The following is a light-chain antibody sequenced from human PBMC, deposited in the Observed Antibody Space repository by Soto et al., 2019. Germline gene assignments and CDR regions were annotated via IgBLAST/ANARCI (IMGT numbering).Light chain of an antibody. CDR3: VLYMGLGISV. J-gene: IGLJ2*01. V-gene: IGLV8-61*01. CDR1: SGSVSTNYY. Sequence: QTVVTQEPSFSVSPVGTVTFTCGLSSGSVSTNYYPSWYQQTPGQAPRTLIYNTNSRSSGVPDRFSGSILGNKAALTIPGAQADDESDYYCVLYMGLGISVFGGGTKLTVL. CDR2: NTN.